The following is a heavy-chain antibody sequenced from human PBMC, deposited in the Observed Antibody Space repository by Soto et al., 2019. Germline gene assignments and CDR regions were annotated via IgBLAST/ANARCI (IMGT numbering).Heavy chain of an antibody. V-gene: IGHV3-53*01. J-gene: IGHJ3*02. D-gene: IGHD5-18*01. Sequence: EVQLVESGGGLFQPGASLRISCAGSGLSVSREYISWVRQPPGKGLEWVSIIYRGGGTYYADSAKGRCIISRDASKNIVFLQVNNLRAEDTATYYCARRDDSEAFDIWGQGTTVTVSS. CDR1: GLSVSREY. CDR2: IYRGGGT. CDR3: ARRDDSEAFDI.